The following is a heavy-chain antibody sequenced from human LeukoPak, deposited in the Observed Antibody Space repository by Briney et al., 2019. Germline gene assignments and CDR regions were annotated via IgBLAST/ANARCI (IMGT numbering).Heavy chain of an antibody. CDR2: INHSGST. D-gene: IGHD2-2*01. Sequence: SETLSLTCAVHGGSFSGYYWSWIRQPPGKGLEWIGEINHSGSTNYNPSLKSRVTISVDTSKNQFSLKLSSVTAADTAVYYCARVYCSSTSCYPIDYWGQGTLVTVSS. CDR1: GGSFSGYY. J-gene: IGHJ4*02. V-gene: IGHV4-34*01. CDR3: ARVYCSSTSCYPIDY.